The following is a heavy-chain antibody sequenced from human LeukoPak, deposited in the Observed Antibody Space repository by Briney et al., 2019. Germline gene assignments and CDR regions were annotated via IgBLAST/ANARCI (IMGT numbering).Heavy chain of an antibody. D-gene: IGHD2-2*02. V-gene: IGHV4-61*02. CDR2: IYTSGST. CDR1: GGSISSGSYY. Sequence: SETLSLTCTVSGGSISSGSYYWSWIRQPAGEGLEWIGRIYTSGSTNYNPSLKSRVTISVDTSKNQFSLKLSSVTAADTAVYYCARGGGYCSSTSCYTRVFDYWGQGTLVTVSS. CDR3: ARGGGYCSSTSCYTRVFDY. J-gene: IGHJ4*02.